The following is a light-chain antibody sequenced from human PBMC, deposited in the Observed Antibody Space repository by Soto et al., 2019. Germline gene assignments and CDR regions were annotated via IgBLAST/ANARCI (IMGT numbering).Light chain of an antibody. Sequence: QSALTQPASVSGSLGQSITISCTGSSSDVGTYYFVSWYQQHPGKVPKLMIYEGTKRPSGVSDRFSGSKSGNTASMTISGLQADDEADYYCQSYDSSLSAVVFGGGTKLTVL. CDR1: SSDVGTYYF. J-gene: IGLJ2*01. CDR2: EGT. CDR3: QSYDSSLSAVV. V-gene: IGLV2-14*02.